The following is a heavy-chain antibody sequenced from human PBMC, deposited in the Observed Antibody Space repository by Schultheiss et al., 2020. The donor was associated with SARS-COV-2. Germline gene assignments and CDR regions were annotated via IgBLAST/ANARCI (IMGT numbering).Heavy chain of an antibody. CDR1: GGSISSSSYY. Sequence: SETLSLTCTVSGGSISSSSYYWGWIRQPPGKGLEWIGSIYYSGSTYYNPSLKSRVTISVDTSKNQFSLKLSSVTAADTAVYYCARGFQGPPYCSSTSCYTGPLYFDYWGQGTLVTVSS. V-gene: IGHV4-39*01. D-gene: IGHD2-2*02. CDR2: IYYSGST. CDR3: ARGFQGPPYCSSTSCYTGPLYFDY. J-gene: IGHJ4*02.